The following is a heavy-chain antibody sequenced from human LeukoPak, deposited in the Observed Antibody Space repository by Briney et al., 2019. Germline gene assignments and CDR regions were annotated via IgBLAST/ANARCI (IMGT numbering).Heavy chain of an antibody. CDR1: GGTFSSYA. CDR2: IIPIFGTA. CDR3: ARGRWQQLVLVDY. D-gene: IGHD6-13*01. V-gene: IGHV1-69*13. Sequence: ASVKVSCKASGGTFSSYAISWVRQAPGQGLEWMGGIIPIFGTANSAQKFQGRVTITADESTSTAYMELSSLRSEDTAVYYCARGRWQQLVLVDYWGQGTLVTVSS. J-gene: IGHJ4*02.